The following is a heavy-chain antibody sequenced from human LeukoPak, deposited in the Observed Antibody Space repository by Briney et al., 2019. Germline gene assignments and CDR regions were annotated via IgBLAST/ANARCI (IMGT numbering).Heavy chain of an antibody. CDR2: INAGNGNT. Sequence: GASVKVSCKASGYTFTSNAMHWVRQAPGQRLEWMGWINAGNGNTKYSQKFQGRVTITRDTSASTAYMELSSLRSEDTAVYYCARDIPTTVVRFSFAYWGQGTLVTVSS. V-gene: IGHV1-3*01. J-gene: IGHJ4*02. CDR3: ARDIPTTVVRFSFAY. CDR1: GYTFTSNA. D-gene: IGHD4-23*01.